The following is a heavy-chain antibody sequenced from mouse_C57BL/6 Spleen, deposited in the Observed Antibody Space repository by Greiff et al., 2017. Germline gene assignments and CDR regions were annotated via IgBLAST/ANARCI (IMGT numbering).Heavy chain of an antibody. D-gene: IGHD1-1*01. V-gene: IGHV1-15*01. J-gene: IGHJ1*03. CDR1: GYTFTDYE. CDR2: IDPETGGT. CDR3: TRDGSSWWYFDV. Sequence: VQLQQSGAELVRPGASVTLSCKASGYTFTDYEMHWVQQTPVHGLEWIGAIDPETGGTAYNQKFKGKAILTADKSSSTAYMELRSLTSEDSAVYYCTRDGSSWWYFDVWGTGTTVTVSS.